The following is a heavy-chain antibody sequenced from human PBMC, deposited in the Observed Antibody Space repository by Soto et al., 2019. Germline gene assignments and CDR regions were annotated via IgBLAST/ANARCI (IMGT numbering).Heavy chain of an antibody. V-gene: IGHV4-34*01. CDR1: GGSFSGYY. D-gene: IGHD2-21*02. CDR3: ASHYGVTRLFDY. CDR2: INHSGST. J-gene: IGHJ4*02. Sequence: SETLSLTCAVYGGSFSGYYWSWIRQPPGKGLEWIGEINHSGSTNYNPSLKSRVTISVDTSKNQFSLKLSSVTAADTAVYYCASHYGVTRLFDYWGQGTLVTVSS.